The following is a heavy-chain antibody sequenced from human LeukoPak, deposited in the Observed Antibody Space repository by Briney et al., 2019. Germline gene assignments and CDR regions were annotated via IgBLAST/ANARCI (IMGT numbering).Heavy chain of an antibody. CDR2: IIPIFGTA. J-gene: IGHJ4*02. D-gene: IGHD4-11*01. CDR3: ARAPYSNALYDY. V-gene: IGHV1-69*05. Sequence: ASVKVSCKASGYTFTGYYMHWVRQAPGQGLEWMGRIIPIFGTANYAQKFQGRVTITTDESTSTAYMELSSLRSEDTAVYYCARAPYSNALYDYWGQGTLVTVSS. CDR1: GYTFTGYY.